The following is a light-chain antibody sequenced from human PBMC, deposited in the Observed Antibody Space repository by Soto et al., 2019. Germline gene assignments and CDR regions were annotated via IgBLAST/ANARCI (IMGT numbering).Light chain of an antibody. CDR3: SSYTSSSTVA. J-gene: IGLJ2*01. CDR2: DDS. V-gene: IGLV2-14*01. Sequence: QSALTQPASVSGSPGQSITISCTGTSSDVGGYNYVSWYQQHPGKAPKLMIYDDSNRPSGVSNRFSGSKSGNTASLTISGLQAEDEADYYCSSYTSSSTVAFGGGTKLTVL. CDR1: SSDVGGYNY.